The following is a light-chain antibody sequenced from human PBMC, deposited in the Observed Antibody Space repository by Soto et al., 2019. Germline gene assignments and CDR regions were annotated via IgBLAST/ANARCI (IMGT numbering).Light chain of an antibody. CDR2: GNH. J-gene: IGLJ2*01. Sequence: QSLLTQPPSVSGAPGQRVTISCTGSSCNIGAGYDEHWYQQIPRTAPKLLIEGNHNRPSGVPDRFSGSNSGTSASPAITGLQVDDEADYYCHSHACSPSGVVFGGGTQLTVL. CDR1: SCNIGAGYD. V-gene: IGLV1-40*01. CDR3: HSHACSPSGVV.